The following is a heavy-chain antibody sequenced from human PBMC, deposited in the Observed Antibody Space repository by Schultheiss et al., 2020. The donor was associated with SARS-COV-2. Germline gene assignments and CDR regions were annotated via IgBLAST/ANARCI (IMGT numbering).Heavy chain of an antibody. CDR1: GYSFTSYW. CDR3: AIPNLYCSGGSCYYFDY. J-gene: IGHJ4*02. Sequence: GGSLRLSCKGSGYSFTSYWIGWVRQMPGKGLEWMGIIYPGDSDTRYSPSFQGQVTISADKSISTAYLQWSSLKASDTAMYYCAIPNLYCSGGSCYYFDYWGQGTLVTVSS. V-gene: IGHV5-51*01. D-gene: IGHD2-15*01. CDR2: IYPGDSDT.